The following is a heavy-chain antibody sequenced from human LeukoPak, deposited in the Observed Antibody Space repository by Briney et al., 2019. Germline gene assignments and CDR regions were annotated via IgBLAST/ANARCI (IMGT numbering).Heavy chain of an antibody. V-gene: IGHV1-18*01. J-gene: IGHJ4*02. D-gene: IGHD4-17*01. Sequence: AAVKVSFKASGYPFDNFGLTWVRQAPGQGLEWMGWISAYNGNTHYAQKFRGRLTMTTDTSTTTAYLGLRSLKSDDTAVYYCARDRLGGDLTGESLYWGQGTLVTVSS. CDR1: GYPFDNFG. CDR2: ISAYNGNT. CDR3: ARDRLGGDLTGESLY.